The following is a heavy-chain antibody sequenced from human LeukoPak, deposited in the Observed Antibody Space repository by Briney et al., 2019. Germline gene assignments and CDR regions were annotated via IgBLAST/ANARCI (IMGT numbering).Heavy chain of an antibody. CDR1: GGSISSSSYY. J-gene: IGHJ6*02. V-gene: IGHV4-39*01. CDR3: ARSGYYDFWSGYYQGGDYYGMDV. CDR2: IYYSGST. D-gene: IGHD3-3*01. Sequence: PSETLSLTCTVSGGSISSSSYYWGWIRQPPGKGLEWIGSIYYSGSTYYNPSLKSRVTISVDTSKNQFSLKLSPVTAADTAVYYCARSGYYDFWSGYYQGGDYYGMDVWGQGTTVTVSS.